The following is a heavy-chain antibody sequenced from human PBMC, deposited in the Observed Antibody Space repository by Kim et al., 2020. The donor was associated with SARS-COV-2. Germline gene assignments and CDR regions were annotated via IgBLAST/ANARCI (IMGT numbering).Heavy chain of an antibody. D-gene: IGHD3-3*01. CDR3: ARESGTAVTIFGVVIIPVGGMDV. Sequence: ASVKVSCKASGYTFTSYAMNWVRQAPGQGLEWMGWINTNTGNPTYAQVFTGRFVFSLDTSVSTAYLQISSLKAEDTAVYYCARESGTAVTIFGVVIIPVGGMDVWGQGTTVTVSS. J-gene: IGHJ6*02. CDR1: GYTFTSYA. V-gene: IGHV7-4-1*02. CDR2: INTNTGNP.